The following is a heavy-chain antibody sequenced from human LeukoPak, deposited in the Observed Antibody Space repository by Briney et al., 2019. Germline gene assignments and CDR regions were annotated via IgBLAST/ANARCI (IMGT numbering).Heavy chain of an antibody. CDR2: ISRGGTNL. V-gene: IGHV3-48*03. CDR1: GLIFSAHD. Sequence: GGSLRLSCEASGLIFSAHDLNWLRQAPGKGLEWVSHISRGGTNLQYTDSVKGRFTISRDDAKNSLNLQMNSLRVEDTAVYYCLTNEWVGESLYIYWGQGIQVTVSS. J-gene: IGHJ4*02. CDR3: LTNEWVGESLYIY. D-gene: IGHD3-10*01.